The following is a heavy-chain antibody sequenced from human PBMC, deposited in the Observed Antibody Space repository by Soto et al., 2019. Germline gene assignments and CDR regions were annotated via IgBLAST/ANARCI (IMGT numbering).Heavy chain of an antibody. D-gene: IGHD2-2*03. Sequence: SETLSLTCAVYGGSFSGYYWSWIRQPPGKGLEWIGEINHSGSTNYNPSLKSRVTISVDTSKNQFSLKLSSVTAADTAVYYCARGRLDIVVVPAASGFHWFDPWGQGTLVTVSS. J-gene: IGHJ5*02. CDR2: INHSGST. CDR1: GGSFSGYY. CDR3: ARGRLDIVVVPAASGFHWFDP. V-gene: IGHV4-34*01.